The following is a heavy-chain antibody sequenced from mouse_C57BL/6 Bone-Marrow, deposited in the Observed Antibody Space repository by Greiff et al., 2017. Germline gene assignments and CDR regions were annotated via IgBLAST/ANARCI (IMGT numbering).Heavy chain of an antibody. D-gene: IGHD2-2*01. Sequence: EVHLVESGGGLVKPGGSLKLSCAASGFTFSSYAMSWVRQTPEKRLEWVATISDGGSYTYYPDNVKGRFTISRDNAKNNLYLQMSHLKSEDTAMYYCAREVLWLRRAMDYWGQGTSVTVSS. CDR3: AREVLWLRRAMDY. CDR1: GFTFSSYA. CDR2: ISDGGSYT. J-gene: IGHJ4*01. V-gene: IGHV5-4*01.